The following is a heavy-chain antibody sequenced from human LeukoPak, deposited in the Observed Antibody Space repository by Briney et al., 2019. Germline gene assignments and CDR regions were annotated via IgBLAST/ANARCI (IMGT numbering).Heavy chain of an antibody. CDR1: GFTFSSYA. CDR3: AREGGLIYDSSGYYSARSYYFDY. V-gene: IGHV3-30-3*01. J-gene: IGHJ4*02. CDR2: ISYDGSNK. D-gene: IGHD3-22*01. Sequence: GGSLRLSCAASGFTFSSYAMHWVRQAPGKGLEWVAVISYDGSNKYYADSVKGRFTISRDNSKNTLYLQMNSLRAEDTAVYYCAREGGLIYDSSGYYSARSYYFDYWGQGTLGTVSS.